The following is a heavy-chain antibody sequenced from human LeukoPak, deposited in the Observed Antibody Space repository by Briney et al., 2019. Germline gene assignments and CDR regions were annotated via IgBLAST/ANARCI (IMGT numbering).Heavy chain of an antibody. CDR3: ARPYCSSTSCLYYYMDV. CDR1: GYTFTSYA. CDR2: INTDTGNP. V-gene: IGHV7-4-1*02. J-gene: IGHJ6*03. D-gene: IGHD2-2*01. Sequence: ASVKVSCKASGYTFTSYAMNWVRQAPGQGLEWMGWINTDTGNPTYAQGFTGRFVFSLDTSVSTAYLQISSLKAEDTAVYYCARPYCSSTSCLYYYMDVWGKGTTVTVSS.